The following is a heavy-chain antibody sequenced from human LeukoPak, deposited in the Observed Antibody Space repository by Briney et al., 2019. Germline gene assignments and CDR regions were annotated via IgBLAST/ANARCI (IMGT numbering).Heavy chain of an antibody. V-gene: IGHV4-34*01. CDR2: INHSGST. CDR1: GGSFSGYY. CDR3: ARNLYDYVWGSYRRFDP. J-gene: IGHJ5*02. D-gene: IGHD3-16*02. Sequence: PSETLSLTCAVYGGSFSGYYWSWIRQPPGQGLEWIGEINHSGSTNYNPSLKSRVTISVDTSKNQFSLNLSSVTAADTAVYYCARNLYDYVWGSYRRFDPWGQGTLVTVSS.